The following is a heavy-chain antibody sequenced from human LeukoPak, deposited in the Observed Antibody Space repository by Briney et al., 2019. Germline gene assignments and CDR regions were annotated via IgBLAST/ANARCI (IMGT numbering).Heavy chain of an antibody. D-gene: IGHD6-19*01. Sequence: ASVKVSCKASGYTFTGYYMHWVRQAPGQGLEWMGWINPNSGGTNYAQKFQGWVTMTRDTSISTAYMELSRLRSDDTAVYYCARAREPEGIYSSGRYWGQGTLVTVSS. CDR2: INPNSGGT. CDR1: GYTFTGYY. CDR3: ARAREPEGIYSSGRY. J-gene: IGHJ4*02. V-gene: IGHV1-2*04.